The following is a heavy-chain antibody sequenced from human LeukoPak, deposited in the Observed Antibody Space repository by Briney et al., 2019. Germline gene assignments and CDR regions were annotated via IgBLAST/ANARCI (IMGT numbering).Heavy chain of an antibody. CDR1: GGSFSGYY. Sequence: SETLSLTCAVYGGSFSGYYWSWIRQPPGKGLEWIGEINHSGSTKYNPSLKSRVTISVDTSKNQFSLKLSSVTAADTAVYYCARRLGRKFGERFYYYHYMDVWGKGTTVTISS. J-gene: IGHJ6*03. V-gene: IGHV4-34*01. CDR2: INHSGST. CDR3: ARRLGRKFGERFYYYHYMDV. D-gene: IGHD3-10*01.